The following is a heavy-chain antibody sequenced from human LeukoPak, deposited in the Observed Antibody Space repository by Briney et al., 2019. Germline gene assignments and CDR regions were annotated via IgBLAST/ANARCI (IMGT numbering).Heavy chain of an antibody. V-gene: IGHV4-59*01. Sequence: SETLSLTCTVSGGSISSYYWSWIRQPPEKGLEWIGYIYYSGSTNCNPSLKSRVTISGDTSKNQFFLKLTSVTAADSAVYYCARGPGHSSGYYTLWGQGTLVTVSS. CDR3: ARGPGHSSGYYTL. J-gene: IGHJ4*02. D-gene: IGHD3-22*01. CDR2: IYYSGST. CDR1: GGSISSYY.